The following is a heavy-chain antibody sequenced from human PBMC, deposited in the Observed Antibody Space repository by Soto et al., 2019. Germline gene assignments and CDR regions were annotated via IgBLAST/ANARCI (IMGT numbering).Heavy chain of an antibody. CDR2: ISYDGISK. V-gene: IGHV3-30*09. CDR1: GFTFSRFS. D-gene: IGHD3-10*01. J-gene: IGHJ4*03. CDR3: VRAGTMAPPGFDQ. Sequence: PGGSLRLSCAASGFTFSRFSMHWVRQAPGKGLEWVALISYDGISKYYADSVKGRFAISRDNSKNTLYLQMYSLRPEDTAVYYSVRAGTMAPPGFDQWGQGSLVTVSS.